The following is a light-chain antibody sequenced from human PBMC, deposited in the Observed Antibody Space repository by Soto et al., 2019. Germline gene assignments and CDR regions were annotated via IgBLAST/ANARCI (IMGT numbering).Light chain of an antibody. CDR2: GAS. Sequence: EIVMTQSLATLSVSPGERATLSCRASQSVSSNLAWYQQKPGQAPRLLIYGASTRATGIPARFSGSGSGTEFTLTISSLQSEDFAVYYCQHRITFGQGTRLEIK. CDR1: QSVSSN. CDR3: QHRIT. V-gene: IGKV3-15*01. J-gene: IGKJ5*01.